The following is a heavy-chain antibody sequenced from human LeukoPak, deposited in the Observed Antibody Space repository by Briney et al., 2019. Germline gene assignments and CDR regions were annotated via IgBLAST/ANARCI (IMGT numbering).Heavy chain of an antibody. CDR1: GYTFTSYP. CDR2: ITTYNGNT. D-gene: IGHD4-17*01. J-gene: IGHJ4*02. CDR3: ARGYDYGDYVGDFDY. Sequence: ATVKVSCKASGYTFTSYPISWVRQAPGQGLEWTGWITTYNGNTKYAQKLQGRVTMTTDTSTSTVYMDLRGLRSDDTAVYYCARGYDYGDYVGDFDYWGQGTLVTVSS. V-gene: IGHV1-18*01.